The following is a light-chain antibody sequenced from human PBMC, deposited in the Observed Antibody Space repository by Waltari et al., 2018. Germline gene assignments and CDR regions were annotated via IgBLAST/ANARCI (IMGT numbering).Light chain of an antibody. CDR3: QQYGSSPRT. J-gene: IGKJ1*01. Sequence: EIVLTQSPGTLSLSPGERATPSCRASQSIYSTYLAWYQQKPGQAPRLLIYRASNRATGVPDRFSGSGSGTDFTLTISRLEPEDFAVFYCQQYGSSPRTFGQGTTVEIK. V-gene: IGKV3-20*01. CDR1: QSIYSTY. CDR2: RAS.